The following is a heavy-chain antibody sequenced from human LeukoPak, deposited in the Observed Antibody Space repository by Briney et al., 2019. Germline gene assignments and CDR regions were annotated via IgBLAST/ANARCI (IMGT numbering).Heavy chain of an antibody. CDR3: ARTVRYSSSWYFDY. J-gene: IGHJ4*02. CDR2: IYYSGST. Sequence: SETLSLTCTVSGGSISSYYWSWVRQPPGKGLEWLGYIYYSGSTNYNPSLKSRVTISVDTSKNQFSLKLSSVTAADTAVYYCARTVRYSSSWYFDYWGQGTLVTVSS. V-gene: IGHV4-59*01. CDR1: GGSISSYY. D-gene: IGHD6-13*01.